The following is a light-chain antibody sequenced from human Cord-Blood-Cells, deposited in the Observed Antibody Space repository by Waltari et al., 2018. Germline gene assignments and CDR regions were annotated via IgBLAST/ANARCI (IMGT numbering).Light chain of an antibody. V-gene: IGKV1-39*01. J-gene: IGKJ2*01. CDR1: QSISSY. Sequence: DNQLTPSPSSMSASVRERVTITCRASQSISSYLNWYQQKPGKAPKLLIYAASSLQSGVPARFSGSGSGTEFTLTSSSLQPEDFATYYCQQSYSTPYTFGQGTKLEIK. CDR2: AAS. CDR3: QQSYSTPYT.